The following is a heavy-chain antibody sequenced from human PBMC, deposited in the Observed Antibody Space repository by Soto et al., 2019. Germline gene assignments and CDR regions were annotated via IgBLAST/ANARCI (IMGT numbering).Heavy chain of an antibody. CDR2: ISGSGVST. V-gene: IGHV3-23*01. CDR1: GFTFSSYA. Sequence: PGGSLRLSCAASGFTFSSYAMSWVRQAPGKGLEWVSAISGSGVSTYYADSVKGRFTISRDNSKNTLYLQMDSLRPEDMAVYYWFWRARPDFYYMDFWGKGTTVTVSS. CDR3: FWRARPDFYYMDF. J-gene: IGHJ6*03. D-gene: IGHD6-6*01.